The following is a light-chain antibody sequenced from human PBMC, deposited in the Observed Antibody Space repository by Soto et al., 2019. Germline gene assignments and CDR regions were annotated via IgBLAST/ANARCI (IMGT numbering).Light chain of an antibody. CDR3: AAWDDSLNGYV. CDR2: SSN. CDR1: SSNIGSNS. V-gene: IGLV1-44*01. Sequence: QPVLTQPPSASGTPGQRVTISCSGSSSNIGSNSVNWYQQLPGTAPKLLMHSSNQRPSGVPDRFSGSKSGTSASLAISGLQSEDEADYYCAAWDDSLNGYVFGTGTKVTVL. J-gene: IGLJ1*01.